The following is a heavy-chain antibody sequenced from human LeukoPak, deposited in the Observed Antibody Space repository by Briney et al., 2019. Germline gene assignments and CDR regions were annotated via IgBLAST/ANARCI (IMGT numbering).Heavy chain of an antibody. D-gene: IGHD3-10*01. J-gene: IGHJ6*03. CDR2: IYTSGST. CDR1: GGSISSYY. V-gene: IGHV4-4*07. Sequence: SETLSLTCTVSGGSISSYYWSWIRQLAGKGLEWIWRIYTSGSTNYNPSLKSRVTMSADTSKNQFSLNLSSVTAADTAVYYCARERFDRFGELLPYYYYYYMDVWGKGTTVTVSS. CDR3: ARERFDRFGELLPYYYYYYMDV.